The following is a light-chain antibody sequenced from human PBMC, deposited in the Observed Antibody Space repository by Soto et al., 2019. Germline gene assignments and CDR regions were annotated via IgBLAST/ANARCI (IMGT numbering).Light chain of an antibody. CDR1: QGISSY. Sequence: DIQMTQSPSSVSASVGDRVTITCRASQGISSYLAWYQQKPGKAPKLLIYAASTLQSGVPSRFSGSGSGTEFTLTISSLQPDDFGTYYCQEYNSYWTFGQGTKVDI. CDR2: AAS. J-gene: IGKJ1*01. V-gene: IGKV1-9*01. CDR3: QEYNSYWT.